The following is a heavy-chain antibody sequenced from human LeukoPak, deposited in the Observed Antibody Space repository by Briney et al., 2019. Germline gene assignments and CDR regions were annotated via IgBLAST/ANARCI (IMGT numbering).Heavy chain of an antibody. CDR3: ARSESSRGAFDI. D-gene: IGHD3-10*01. Sequence: ASVKVSCKASGYTFTGYYMHWVRQAPGQGLEWMGWINPSSGGTNYAQKFQGRVTMTRDTSISTAYMELSRLRSDDTAVYYCARSESSRGAFDIWGQGTMVTVSS. J-gene: IGHJ3*02. CDR2: INPSSGGT. CDR1: GYTFTGYY. V-gene: IGHV1-2*02.